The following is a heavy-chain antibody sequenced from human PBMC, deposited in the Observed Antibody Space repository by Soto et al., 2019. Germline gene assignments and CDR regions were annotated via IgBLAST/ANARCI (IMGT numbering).Heavy chain of an antibody. CDR1: GFAFSTYA. CDR2: LSGSGGSS. Sequence: PGGSLRLSCAASGFAFSTYAMTWVRQAPGKGLEWVSVLSGSGGSSYYAASVKGRFTISRDNSKNTLYLQMNGLRAEDTALYYCAKVTKSAAAGRHEYYKYGMDVWGQGTRVTVSS. V-gene: IGHV3-23*01. D-gene: IGHD6-13*01. J-gene: IGHJ6*02. CDR3: AKVTKSAAAGRHEYYKYGMDV.